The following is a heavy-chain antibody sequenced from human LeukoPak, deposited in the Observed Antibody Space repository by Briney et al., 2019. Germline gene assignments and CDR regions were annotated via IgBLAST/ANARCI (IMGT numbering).Heavy chain of an antibody. Sequence: SETLSLTCTVSGGSSSSYYWSWIRQPPGQGLEWIGYTYYSGSTNYNPSLKSRVTISVDTSKNQFSLKLSSVTAADTAVYYCARLVDAFDIWGQGTMVTVSS. CDR1: GGSSSSYY. J-gene: IGHJ3*02. CDR2: TYYSGST. CDR3: ARLVDAFDI. V-gene: IGHV4-59*08.